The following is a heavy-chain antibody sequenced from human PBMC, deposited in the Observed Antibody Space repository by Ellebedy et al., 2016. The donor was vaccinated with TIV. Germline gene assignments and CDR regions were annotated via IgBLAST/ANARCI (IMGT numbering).Heavy chain of an antibody. Sequence: PGGSLRLSCAASGFTVSSNYMSWVRQAPGKGLEWVSVIYSGGSTYYADSVKGRFTISRDNSKNTLYLQMNSLRAEDTAVYYCARATYDFWSGYLDYWGQGTLVTVSS. CDR3: ARATYDFWSGYLDY. CDR2: IYSGGST. D-gene: IGHD3-3*01. V-gene: IGHV3-66*01. CDR1: GFTVSSNY. J-gene: IGHJ4*02.